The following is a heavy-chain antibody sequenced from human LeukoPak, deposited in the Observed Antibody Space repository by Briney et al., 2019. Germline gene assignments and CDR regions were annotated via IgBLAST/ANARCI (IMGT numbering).Heavy chain of an antibody. D-gene: IGHD5-18*01. CDR2: ISGSGGST. J-gene: IGHJ4*02. CDR1: GFTFSSYA. Sequence: GGSLRLSCAASGFTFSSYAMSWVRQAPGKGLEWVSAISGSGGSTYYADSVKGRFTISRDNSKNTLYLQMNSPRAEDTAVYYCAKGGYSYGYFDYWGQGTLVTVSS. V-gene: IGHV3-23*01. CDR3: AKGGYSYGYFDY.